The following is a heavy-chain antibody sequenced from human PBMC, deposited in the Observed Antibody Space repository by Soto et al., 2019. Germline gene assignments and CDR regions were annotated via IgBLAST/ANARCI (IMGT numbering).Heavy chain of an antibody. D-gene: IGHD2-21*02. Sequence: QVQLVQSGAEVKKPGSLLKVSCKASGATYSPFIAYAISWLRQAPGQGLECMGGISPLGSSQHYAEGFQGRATISADSSTFTVSLELTNLTSDDAAVYFCARSRDRCGGDCYSVYAAFDLWGQGTAVTVSS. V-gene: IGHV1-69*06. CDR2: ISPLGSSQ. CDR1: GATYSPFIAYA. CDR3: ARSRDRCGGDCYSVYAAFDL. J-gene: IGHJ3*01.